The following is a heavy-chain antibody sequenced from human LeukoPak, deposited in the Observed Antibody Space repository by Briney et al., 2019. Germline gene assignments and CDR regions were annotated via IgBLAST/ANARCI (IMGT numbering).Heavy chain of an antibody. CDR1: GYTLTELS. CDR3: ATGGDCSSTSCYPHY. D-gene: IGHD2-2*01. V-gene: IGHV1-24*01. J-gene: IGHJ4*02. CDR2: FDPEDGET. Sequence: ASVKVSCKASGYTLTELSMHWVRQAPGKGLEWMGGFDPEDGETIYAQKFQGRVTMTEDTSTDTAYMELSSLRSEDTAVYYCATGGDCSSTSCYPHYWGQGTLVTVSS.